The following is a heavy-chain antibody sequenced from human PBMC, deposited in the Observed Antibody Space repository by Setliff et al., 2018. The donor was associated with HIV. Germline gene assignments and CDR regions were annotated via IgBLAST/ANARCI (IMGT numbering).Heavy chain of an antibody. CDR2: IIPIYGTA. CDR3: ATGGYYYYDKSDYYYHIDV. V-gene: IGHV1-69*13. CDR1: GGTFSSYA. Sequence: AASVKVSCKASGGTFSSYAISWVRQAPGQGLEWMGGIIPIYGTANYAQKFQGRVTITADESSSTAYMELSSLRSEDTAVYYCATGGYYYYDKSDYYYHIDVWGKGTTVTVSS. J-gene: IGHJ6*03. D-gene: IGHD3-22*01.